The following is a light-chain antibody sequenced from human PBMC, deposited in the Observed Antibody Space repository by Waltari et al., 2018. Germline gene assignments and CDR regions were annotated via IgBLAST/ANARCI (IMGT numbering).Light chain of an antibody. CDR1: QSVLYTSNNKNY. V-gene: IGKV4-1*01. CDR3: QQYSSAPWT. Sequence: DIVMTQSLDSLAVSLGERATINCKSSQSVLYTSNNKNYLAWYQQKPGQPPKLLIYWASTRDSGVPDRFSGSGSGTDFTLTISSLQADDVAVYYCQQYSSAPWTFGQGTKVEIK. CDR2: WAS. J-gene: IGKJ1*01.